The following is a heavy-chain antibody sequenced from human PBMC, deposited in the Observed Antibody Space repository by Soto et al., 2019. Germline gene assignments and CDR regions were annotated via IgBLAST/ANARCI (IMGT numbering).Heavy chain of an antibody. D-gene: IGHD3-16*01. CDR3: ATITWGPDGYNGFDY. Sequence: QVQLQESGPGLVKPSQTLSLTCTVSGGSISSGDYYWSWIRQPPGKGLEWIGYIYYSGSTYYNPSLKSRVILSVGPSKKQLSRMLSSGTAADTAVYYCATITWGPDGYNGFDYWGRLTRVTVSS. J-gene: IGHJ4*02. CDR1: GGSISSGDYY. CDR2: IYYSGST. V-gene: IGHV4-30-4*01.